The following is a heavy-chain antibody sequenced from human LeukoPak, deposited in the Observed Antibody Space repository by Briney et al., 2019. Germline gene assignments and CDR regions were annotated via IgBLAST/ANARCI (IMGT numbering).Heavy chain of an antibody. CDR2: IDYSGST. CDR1: GGSISSYY. J-gene: IGHJ4*02. CDR3: ARDTNWGPQM. D-gene: IGHD7-27*01. Sequence: SETLSLTCTVSGGSISSYYWSWIRQPPGKGLEWIGYIDYSGSTNYNPSLKSRVTMSVNTSRNQFSLKLSSVTAADTAVYYCARDTNWGPQMWGQGTLVTVSS. V-gene: IGHV4-59*01.